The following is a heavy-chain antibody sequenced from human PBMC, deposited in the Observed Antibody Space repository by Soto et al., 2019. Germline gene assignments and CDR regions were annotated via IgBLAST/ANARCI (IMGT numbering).Heavy chain of an antibody. CDR1: GFTFSGYY. V-gene: IGHV3-11*01. D-gene: IGHD4-4*01. Sequence: QVQLVESGGGLVKPGGSLRLSCAASGFTFSGYYMSWIRQAPGKGLEWVSYISSSGSTTYYADSVKGRFTISRDNSKNSLYLQMNSLRAEDTAVYYCARDPRTTVTATLGWFDPRGQGTLVTVSS. CDR2: ISSSGSTT. CDR3: ARDPRTTVTATLGWFDP. J-gene: IGHJ5*02.